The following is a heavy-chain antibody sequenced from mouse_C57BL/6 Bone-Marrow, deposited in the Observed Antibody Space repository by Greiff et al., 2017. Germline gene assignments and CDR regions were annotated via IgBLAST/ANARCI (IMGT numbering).Heavy chain of an antibody. CDR2: SRNKANDYTT. J-gene: IGHJ4*01. Sequence: EVKLVESGGGLVQSGRSLRLSCATSGFTFSDFYMEWVRQAPGKGLEWIAASRNKANDYTTEYSASVKGRFIVSRDTSKSILYLQMNALRAEDTAIYYCARDAFYSNYDAIDYWGQGTSVTVSS. V-gene: IGHV7-1*01. CDR1: GFTFSDFY. D-gene: IGHD2-5*01. CDR3: ARDAFYSNYDAIDY.